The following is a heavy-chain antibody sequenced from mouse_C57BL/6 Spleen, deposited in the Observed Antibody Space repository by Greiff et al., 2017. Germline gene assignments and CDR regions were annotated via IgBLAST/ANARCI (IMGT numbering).Heavy chain of an antibody. J-gene: IGHJ4*01. Sequence: QVQLQQSGPGLVPPSQSLSITCTVSGFSLTSYGVHWVRQSPGKGLAWLGVIWSGGNTDYNAAFISRLSISKDNSKSQVFFKMNSLQADDTAIYYCASLYAMDYWGQGTSVTVSS. CDR2: IWSGGNT. V-gene: IGHV2-2*01. CDR1: GFSLTSYG. CDR3: ASLYAMDY.